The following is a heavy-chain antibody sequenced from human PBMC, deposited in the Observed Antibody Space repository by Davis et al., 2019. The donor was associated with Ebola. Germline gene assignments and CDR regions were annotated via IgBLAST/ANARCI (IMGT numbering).Heavy chain of an antibody. CDR1: GYTFTTSA. Sequence: AASVKVSCKASGYTFTTSAVSWVRQAPGQGLEWMGWISGYSGDTQYAQNLQGRVTMTTDTSTSTAYMELMGLRSDDTAVYYCARVIYYSRATWFDSWGQGTLVTVSS. V-gene: IGHV1-18*04. CDR2: ISGYSGDT. D-gene: IGHD3-22*01. J-gene: IGHJ5*01. CDR3: ARVIYYSRATWFDS.